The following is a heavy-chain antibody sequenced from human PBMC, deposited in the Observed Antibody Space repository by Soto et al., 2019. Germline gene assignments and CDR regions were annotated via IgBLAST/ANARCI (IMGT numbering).Heavy chain of an antibody. CDR1: GFTFSGYT. CDR2: ISHSGEST. Sequence: EVQLLESGGGLAQPGGSLRLSCAASGFTFSGYTMAWVRQAPGKGLEWVSTISHSGESTYYAESVKGRFTISRDNSKNTLYLQMNILRGEDTAVYFCSKDGWENWGQGTLVTVAS. J-gene: IGHJ4*02. CDR3: SKDGWEN. V-gene: IGHV3-23*01. D-gene: IGHD6-19*01.